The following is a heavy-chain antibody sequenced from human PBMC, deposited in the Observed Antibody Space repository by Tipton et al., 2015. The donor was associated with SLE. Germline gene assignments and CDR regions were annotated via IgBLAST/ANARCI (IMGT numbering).Heavy chain of an antibody. J-gene: IGHJ4*02. CDR3: ARVTPGYSSGWYYFDY. D-gene: IGHD6-19*01. V-gene: IGHV4-59*11. CDR2: IYYSGST. CDR1: GGSISSHY. Sequence: TLSLTCTVSGGSISSHYWSWIRQPPGKGLEWIGYIYYSGSTNYNPSLKSRVTLSVDTSKNRFSLKLSSVTAADTAVYYCARVTPGYSSGWYYFDYWGQGTLVTVSS.